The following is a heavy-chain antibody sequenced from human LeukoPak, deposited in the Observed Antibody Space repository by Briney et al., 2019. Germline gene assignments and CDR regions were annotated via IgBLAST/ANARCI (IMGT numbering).Heavy chain of an antibody. CDR2: ISRSSGSI. V-gene: IGHV3-48*01. CDR3: ARDAVAGTFVDY. CDR1: GFTFSSYG. D-gene: IGHD6-19*01. Sequence: PGGSLRLSCAASGFTFSSYGMNWVRQAPGKGLEWVSYISRSSGSIYYAESVKGRFTTSRDSAKKSLYLQMNSLRAEDTAVYYCARDAVAGTFVDYWGQGTLVTVSS. J-gene: IGHJ4*02.